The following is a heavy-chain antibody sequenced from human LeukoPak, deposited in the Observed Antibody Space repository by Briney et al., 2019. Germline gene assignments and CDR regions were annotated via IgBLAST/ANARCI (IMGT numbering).Heavy chain of an antibody. J-gene: IGHJ4*02. Sequence: RPSETLSLTCTVSGGSISSYYWSWIRQPPGKGLEWVGYIYYSGSTTYNPSLKSRVTISVDTSKNQFSLKLRSVTAADAAVYYCARQDLRSHCFDYWGQGTLVSVSS. CDR3: ARQDLRSHCFDY. CDR1: GGSISSYY. V-gene: IGHV4-59*08. CDR2: IYYSGST. D-gene: IGHD3-10*01.